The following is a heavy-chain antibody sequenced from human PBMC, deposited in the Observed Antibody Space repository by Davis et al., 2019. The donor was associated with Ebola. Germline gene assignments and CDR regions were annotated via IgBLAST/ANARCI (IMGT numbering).Heavy chain of an antibody. CDR2: INHSGST. CDR1: GGSISSSNW. J-gene: IGHJ6*02. CDR3: ARGGYCSSTSCYTVFSYYYYGMDV. V-gene: IGHV4-4*02. Sequence: MPSETLSLTCAVSGGSISSSNWWSWVRQPPGKGLEWIGEINHSGSTNYNPSLKSRVTISVDTSKNQFSLKLRSVTAADTAVYYCARGGYCSSTSCYTVFSYYYYGMDVWGQGTTVTVSS. D-gene: IGHD2-2*02.